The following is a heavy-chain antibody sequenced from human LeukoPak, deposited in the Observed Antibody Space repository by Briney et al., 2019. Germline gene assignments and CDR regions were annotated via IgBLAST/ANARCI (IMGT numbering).Heavy chain of an antibody. J-gene: IGHJ4*02. D-gene: IGHD5-12*01. CDR3: ASNSLYSGPIR. Sequence: EASVKVSCKASGGTFSSYAISWVRQAPGQGLEWMGGIIPIFGTANYAQKFQGRVTITTDESTSTAYMELSSLRAEDTAVYYCASNSLYSGPIRWGQGTLVTVSS. CDR2: IIPIFGTA. CDR1: GGTFSSYA. V-gene: IGHV1-69*05.